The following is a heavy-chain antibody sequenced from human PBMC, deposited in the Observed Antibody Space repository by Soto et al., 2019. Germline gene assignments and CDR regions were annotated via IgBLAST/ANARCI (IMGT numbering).Heavy chain of an antibody. Sequence: QVQLVQSGAEVKKPGSSVKVSCKASGGTFGSYAISWVRQAPGQGLEWMGGIIPITGTANYAQKFQGRVTIAADDSTSTAYMELSRLRSEATAVYYCARSQGSSTSLEIYYYYYYGMDVWGQGTTVTVSS. CDR2: IIPITGTA. J-gene: IGHJ6*02. V-gene: IGHV1-69*01. CDR1: GGTFGSYA. D-gene: IGHD2-2*01. CDR3: ARSQGSSTSLEIYYYYYYGMDV.